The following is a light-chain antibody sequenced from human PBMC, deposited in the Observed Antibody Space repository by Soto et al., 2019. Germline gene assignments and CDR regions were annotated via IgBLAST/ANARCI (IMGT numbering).Light chain of an antibody. CDR3: QQRSTWPPGYT. J-gene: IGKJ2*01. Sequence: EIVLTQSPVTLSLSPGERATLSCRASQSVSSYLAWYQQKPGQAPRLLIYDASNRATGIPARFSGSGSGTDFTLTISSLEPEDFAVYYCQQRSTWPPGYTFGQGTKLEIK. V-gene: IGKV3-11*01. CDR2: DAS. CDR1: QSVSSY.